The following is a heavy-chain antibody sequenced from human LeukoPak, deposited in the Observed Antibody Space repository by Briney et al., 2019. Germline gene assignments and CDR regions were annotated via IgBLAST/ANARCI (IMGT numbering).Heavy chain of an antibody. J-gene: IGHJ4*02. D-gene: IGHD3-9*01. Sequence: PGGSLRLSCAASGFTFDDYAMHWVRQAPRKGLELVSGISWNIGSIGYADSVKGRFTISRDNAKNSLYLKMNSLRAEDTALYYCAKGGFDDILTGYYKPPDYWGQGTLVTVSS. CDR1: GFTFDDYA. V-gene: IGHV3-9*01. CDR2: ISWNIGSI. CDR3: AKGGFDDILTGYYKPPDY.